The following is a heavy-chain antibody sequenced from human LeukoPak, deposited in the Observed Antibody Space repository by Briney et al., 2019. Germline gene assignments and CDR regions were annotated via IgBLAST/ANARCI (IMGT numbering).Heavy chain of an antibody. CDR1: GFTFSSYA. V-gene: IGHV3-30-3*01. D-gene: IGHD1-26*01. J-gene: IGHJ3*02. CDR2: ISYDGSNK. Sequence: PGGSLRLSCAASGFTFSSYAMSWVRQAPGKGLEWVAVISYDGSNKYYADSVKGRFTISRDNSKNTLYLQMNSLRAEDTAVYYCARVRKKWELLRDAFDIWGQGTMVTVSS. CDR3: ARVRKKWELLRDAFDI.